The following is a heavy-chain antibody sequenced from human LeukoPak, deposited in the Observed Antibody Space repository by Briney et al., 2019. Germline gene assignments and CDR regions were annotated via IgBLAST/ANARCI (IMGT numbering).Heavy chain of an antibody. CDR1: GGSISSYY. CDR3: ARDSGSYVGGYYFDY. D-gene: IGHD1-26*01. J-gene: IGHJ4*02. CDR2: IYYSGST. Sequence: PSETLSLTCTVSGGSISSYYWSWFRQPPGKGLEWIGYIYYSGSTNYNPSLKSRVTISVDTSKNQFSLKLSSVTAADTAVYYCARDSGSYVGGYYFDYWGQGTLVTVSS. V-gene: IGHV4-59*01.